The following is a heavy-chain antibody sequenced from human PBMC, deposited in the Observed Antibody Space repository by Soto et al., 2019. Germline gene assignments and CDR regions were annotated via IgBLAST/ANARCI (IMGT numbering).Heavy chain of an antibody. CDR1: GGSFSGYY. V-gene: IGHV4-34*01. J-gene: IGHJ6*02. CDR3: ARGPNYDSSGYLDYWGQGTLVTVSSGVDYYGIDV. Sequence: SETLSLTCAVYGGSFSGYYWSWIRQPPGKGLEWIGEINHSGSTNYNPSLKSRVTISVDTSKNQFSLKLSSVTAADTAVYYCARGPNYDSSGYLDYWGQGTLVTVSSGVDYYGIDVWGQGTTVTVSS. CDR2: INHSGST. D-gene: IGHD3-22*01.